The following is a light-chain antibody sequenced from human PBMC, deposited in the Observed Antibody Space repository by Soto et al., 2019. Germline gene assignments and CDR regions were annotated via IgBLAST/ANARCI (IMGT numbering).Light chain of an antibody. J-gene: IGKJ3*01. CDR3: QQRSSWPFT. V-gene: IGKV3-11*01. CDR1: QSISNS. CDR2: DSS. Sequence: EIVLTQSPVTLSLSPGERATLSCRASQSISNSLAWYQEKPGQAPRLLIYDSSNRATGIPARFSGSGSGTDFTLTISSLEPEDFAVYYCQQRSSWPFTFGPGTKVDIK.